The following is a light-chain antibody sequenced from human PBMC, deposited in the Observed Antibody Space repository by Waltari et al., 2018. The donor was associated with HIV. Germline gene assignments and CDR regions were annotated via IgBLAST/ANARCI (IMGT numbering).Light chain of an antibody. J-gene: IGLJ2*01. CDR3: QSAHNSHTI. Sequence: SYDLTQAPSVSVTPGQTAKLPCSGDALPSHFVSWYRQKPGQAPMMISFQDVQRPSGIPARFSASTSGTIATLTISEVQAEDEADYYCQSAHNSHTIFGGGTKLTVL. CDR1: ALPSHF. V-gene: IGLV3-25*03. CDR2: QDV.